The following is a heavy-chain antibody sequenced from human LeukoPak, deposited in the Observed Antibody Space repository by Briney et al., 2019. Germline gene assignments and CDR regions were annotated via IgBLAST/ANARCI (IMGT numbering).Heavy chain of an antibody. J-gene: IGHJ4*02. CDR2: IYHSGST. CDR3: ARGLSSGWVDY. CDR1: GGSFSGYY. D-gene: IGHD6-19*01. V-gene: IGHV4-34*01. Sequence: SETLSLTCAVYGGSFSGYYWSWIRQPPGKGLEWIGEIYHSGSTNYNPSLKRRVTISTDKTKKKSSLNLSSVTAADTAVYFCARGLSSGWVDYWGQGTLVTVSS.